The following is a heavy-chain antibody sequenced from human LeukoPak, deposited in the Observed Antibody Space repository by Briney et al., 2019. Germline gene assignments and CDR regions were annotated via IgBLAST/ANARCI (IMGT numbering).Heavy chain of an antibody. CDR1: GFTFSNAW. J-gene: IGHJ4*02. CDR2: IKSKTDGGTT. V-gene: IGHV3-15*01. D-gene: IGHD3-16*02. Sequence: GGSLRLSCAASGFTFSNAWMSWVRQAPGKGVEWVGRIKSKTDGGTTDYAAPVKGRFTISRDDSKNTLYLQMNSLKTEDTAVYYCTTDGSKITFGGVIVFDYWGQGTLVTVSS. CDR3: TTDGSKITFGGVIVFDY.